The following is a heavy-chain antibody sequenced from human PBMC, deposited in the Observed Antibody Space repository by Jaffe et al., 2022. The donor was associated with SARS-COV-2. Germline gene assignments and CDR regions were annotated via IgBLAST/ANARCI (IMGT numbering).Heavy chain of an antibody. CDR3: VRDALGCTSTSCPLKD. J-gene: IGHJ4*02. CDR1: GYTFTAYY. D-gene: IGHD2-2*01. CDR2: INPNSGAT. Sequence: QVQLVQSGAEVKKPGASVKVSCKASGYTFTAYYMHWVRQAPGQGLEYMGRINPNSGATNYPQKFQGRVTMTRDTSISTAYMEMKSLRSDDTAVYYCVRDALGCTSTSCPLKDWGQGTLVTVSS. V-gene: IGHV1-2*06.